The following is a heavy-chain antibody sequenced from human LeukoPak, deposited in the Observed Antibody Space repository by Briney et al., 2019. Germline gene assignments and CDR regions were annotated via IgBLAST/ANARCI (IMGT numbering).Heavy chain of an antibody. CDR3: ARRLNYYDSSGYYQGGAFDI. J-gene: IGHJ3*02. V-gene: IGHV1-18*01. Sequence: ASVKVSCKASGYTLTSYGISWVRQAPGQGLEWMGWISAYNGNTNYAQKLQGRVTMTTDTSTSTAYMELRSLRSDDTAVYYCARRLNYYDSSGYYQGGAFDIWGQGTMVTVSS. D-gene: IGHD3-22*01. CDR1: GYTLTSYG. CDR2: ISAYNGNT.